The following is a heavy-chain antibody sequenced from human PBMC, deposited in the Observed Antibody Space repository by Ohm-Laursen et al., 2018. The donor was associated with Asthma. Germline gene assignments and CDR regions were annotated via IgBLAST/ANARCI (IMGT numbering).Heavy chain of an antibody. CDR2: IKSKTDGGTT. D-gene: IGHD3-10*01. CDR3: TTLSGY. J-gene: IGHJ4*02. CDR1: GFTFSNAW. V-gene: IGHV3-15*01. Sequence: SLRTLLCSPGFTFSNAWVSWVRQAPGKGLEWVGRIKSKTDGGTTDYAAPVKGRFTISRDDSKNTLYLQMNSLKTEDTAVYYCTTLSGYWGQGTLVTVSS.